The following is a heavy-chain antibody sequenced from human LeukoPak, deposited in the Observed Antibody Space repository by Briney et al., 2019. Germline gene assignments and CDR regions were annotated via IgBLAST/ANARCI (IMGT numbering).Heavy chain of an antibody. CDR1: GFTFSSYW. CDR2: IKQDGSEK. V-gene: IGHV3-7*01. Sequence: PGVSLRLSCAAFGFTFSSYWMSWVRQAPGKGLEWVANIKQDGSEKYYVDSVKGRFTISRDNAKNSLYLQMNSLRAEDTAVYYCARDPYCSGGSCYSGGNYWGQGTLVTVSS. CDR3: ARDPYCSGGSCYSGGNY. J-gene: IGHJ4*02. D-gene: IGHD2-15*01.